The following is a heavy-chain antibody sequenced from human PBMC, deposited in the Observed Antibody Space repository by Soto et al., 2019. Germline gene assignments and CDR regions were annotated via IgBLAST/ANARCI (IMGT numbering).Heavy chain of an antibody. CDR3: ARGTPKPGVDY. J-gene: IGHJ4*01. D-gene: IGHD7-27*01. CDR2: IGQNGGGM. CDR1: GFTFTNYW. V-gene: IGHV3-7*03. Sequence: PGGSLRLSCAASGFTFTNYWMNWVRQAPGKGLEWVANIGQNGGGMNYVDSVRGRFTASRDNAKNSLYLQMNSLRAEDTAVYYCARGTPKPGVDYWGQGTLVTVSS.